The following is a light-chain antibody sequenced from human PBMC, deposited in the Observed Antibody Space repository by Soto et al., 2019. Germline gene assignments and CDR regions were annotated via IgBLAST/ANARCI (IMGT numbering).Light chain of an antibody. Sequence: DIPMTQSPSTLSASVGDRVTITCRASQSISSLLAWYHQKPGKAPKLLIYDASSLESGVPSRFSGSGSGTEFTLPISSLQPDDFATYSCQQYNSYPPAFGQGTKG. V-gene: IGKV1-5*01. CDR1: QSISSL. J-gene: IGKJ1*01. CDR3: QQYNSYPPA. CDR2: DAS.